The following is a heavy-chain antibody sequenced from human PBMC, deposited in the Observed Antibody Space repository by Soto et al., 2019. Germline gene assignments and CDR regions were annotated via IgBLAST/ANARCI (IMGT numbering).Heavy chain of an antibody. J-gene: IGHJ5*02. CDR3: ARDYYVDTAMVSSWFDP. D-gene: IGHD5-18*01. CDR1: GYTFTSYG. CDR2: ISAYNGNT. V-gene: IGHV1-18*01. Sequence: ASVKVSCKASGYTFTSYGISWVRQAPGQGLEWMGWISAYNGNTNYAQKLQGRVTMTTDTSTSTAYMELRSLRSDDTAVYYCARDYYVDTAMVSSWFDPWGQGTLVTVS.